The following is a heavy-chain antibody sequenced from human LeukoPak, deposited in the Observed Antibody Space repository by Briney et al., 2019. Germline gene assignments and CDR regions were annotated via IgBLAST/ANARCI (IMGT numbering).Heavy chain of an antibody. J-gene: IGHJ4*02. D-gene: IGHD6-6*01. CDR3: ARDRLYSSSSEDY. CDR1: GFTVSSTY. CDR2: IYSGGSI. V-gene: IGHV3-53*01. Sequence: GGSLRLSCAASGFTVSSTYMSWVRQAPGKGLEWVSVIYSGGSIYYADSVKGRFTISRDNSKNTLYLQMNSLRAEDTAVYYCARDRLYSSSSEDYWGQGTLVTVSS.